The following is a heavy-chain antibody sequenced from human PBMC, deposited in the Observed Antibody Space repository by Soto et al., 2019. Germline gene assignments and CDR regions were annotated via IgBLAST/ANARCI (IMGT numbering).Heavy chain of an antibody. D-gene: IGHD2-15*01. CDR3: ARVRGGCSGGSCYGGFGP. J-gene: IGHJ5*02. Sequence: GGSLRLSCAASGFTFSRYSMNWVRQAPGKGLEWVSSISSSSSYIYYADSVKGRFTISRDNAKNSLYLQMNSLRAEDTAVYYCARVRGGCSGGSCYGGFGPWDQGTLVTVSS. CDR2: ISSSSSYI. CDR1: GFTFSRYS. V-gene: IGHV3-21*01.